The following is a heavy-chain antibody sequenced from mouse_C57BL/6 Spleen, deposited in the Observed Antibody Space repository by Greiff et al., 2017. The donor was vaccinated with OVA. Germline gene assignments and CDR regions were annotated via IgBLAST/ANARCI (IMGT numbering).Heavy chain of an antibody. D-gene: IGHD2-3*01. CDR3: ARSGGYYIYWYFDV. CDR1: GCTFTDYY. J-gene: IGHJ1*03. V-gene: IGHV1-26*01. CDR2: INPNNGGT. Sequence: VQLQQSGPELVKPGASVKISCKASGCTFTDYYMNWVKQSHGKSLEWIGDINPNNGGTSYNQKFKGKATLTVDKSSSTAYMELRSLTSEDSAVYYCARSGGYYIYWYFDVWGTGTTVTVSS.